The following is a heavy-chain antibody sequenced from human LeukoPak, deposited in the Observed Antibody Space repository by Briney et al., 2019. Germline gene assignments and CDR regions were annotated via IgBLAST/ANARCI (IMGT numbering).Heavy chain of an antibody. CDR1: GFTFSSYW. Sequence: PGGSLRLSCAASGFTFSSYWMHWVRQAPGKGLVWVSRIDSDGSSTSYADSVKGRFTISRDNAKNTLYLQMNSLRAEDTALYYCAKVFYCSSTSCPDYFDYWGQGTLVTVSS. CDR3: AKVFYCSSTSCPDYFDY. V-gene: IGHV3-74*01. J-gene: IGHJ4*02. D-gene: IGHD2-2*01. CDR2: IDSDGSST.